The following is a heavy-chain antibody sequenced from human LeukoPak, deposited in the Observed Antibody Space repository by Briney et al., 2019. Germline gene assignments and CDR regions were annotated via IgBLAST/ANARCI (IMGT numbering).Heavy chain of an antibody. CDR3: AKDRDYGDYPSAYYYYMDV. D-gene: IGHD4-17*01. V-gene: IGHV3-30*02. CDR2: IRYDGTNK. Sequence: GGSLRLSCAASGFTFSTYGIHWVRRAPGKGLEWVAFIRYDGTNKWYADSVKGRFTISRDNSKNMLYLQMNSLRAEDTAVYHCAKDRDYGDYPSAYYYYMDVWGKGTTVTDSS. J-gene: IGHJ6*03. CDR1: GFTFSTYG.